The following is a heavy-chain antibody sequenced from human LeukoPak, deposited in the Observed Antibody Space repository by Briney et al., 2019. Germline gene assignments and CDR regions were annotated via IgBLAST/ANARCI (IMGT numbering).Heavy chain of an antibody. CDR3: AKDEGSRCGGDCHEGYYFDY. CDR1: GFTFSSYA. J-gene: IGHJ4*02. V-gene: IGHV3-23*01. Sequence: PGGSLRLSCAASGFTFSSYAMSWVRQAPGKGLEWVSAISGSGGSTYYADSVKGRFTISRDNSKNTLYLQMNSLRAEDTAVYYCAKDEGSRCGGDCHEGYYFDYWGQGTLVTVSS. D-gene: IGHD2-21*02. CDR2: ISGSGGST.